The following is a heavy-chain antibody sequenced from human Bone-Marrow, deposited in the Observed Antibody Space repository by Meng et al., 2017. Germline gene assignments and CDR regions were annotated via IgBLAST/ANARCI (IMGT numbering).Heavy chain of an antibody. CDR1: GFSFSDHD. J-gene: IGHJ4*02. Sequence: EVHLVGVGGGLVRAGGSLGISCAASGFSFSDHDMAWGRQAPGKGLEWVSAVRASGDSTFYADSVKGRFTISRDNSKSTVYLQMNSLRADDMAVYYCAKFGFSGWYGGFDYWGQGVLVTVSS. D-gene: IGHD6-19*01. V-gene: IGHV3-23*04. CDR2: VRASGDST. CDR3: AKFGFSGWYGGFDY.